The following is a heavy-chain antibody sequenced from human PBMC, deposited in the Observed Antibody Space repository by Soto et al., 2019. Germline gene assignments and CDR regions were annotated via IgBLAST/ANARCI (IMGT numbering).Heavy chain of an antibody. CDR1: GFTFSNAW. D-gene: IGHD2-15*01. J-gene: IGHJ6*02. CDR3: TTDSADILGAPSTYGMDV. CDR2: IKSITDGGTT. Sequence: PGGALRLSCAASGFTFSNAWMSWVRQAPGKWLEWVGRIKSITDGGTTGYTAPVKGRFTISRDDSKNTLYLEMNSLKTEDTALYYCTTDSADILGAPSTYGMDVWGQGXTVTVYS. V-gene: IGHV3-15*01.